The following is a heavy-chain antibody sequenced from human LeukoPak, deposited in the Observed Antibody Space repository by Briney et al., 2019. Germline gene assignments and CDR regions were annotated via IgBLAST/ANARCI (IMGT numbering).Heavy chain of an antibody. D-gene: IGHD2-2*01. V-gene: IGHV4-34*01. CDR2: INHSGST. Sequence: SETLSLTCAVYGGSFSGYYWSWIRQPPGKGLEWIGEINHSGSTNYNPSLKSRVTISVDTSKNQFSLKLSSVTAADTAVYYCARHPLPAAKYYFDYWGQGTLVTVSS. CDR3: ARHPLPAAKYYFDY. CDR1: GGSFSGYY. J-gene: IGHJ4*02.